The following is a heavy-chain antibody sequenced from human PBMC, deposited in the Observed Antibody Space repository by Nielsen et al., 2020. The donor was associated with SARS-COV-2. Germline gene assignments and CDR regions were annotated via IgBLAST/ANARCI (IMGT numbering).Heavy chain of an antibody. Sequence: GESLKISCAASGFTFSNFAMNWVRQAPGKGLEWVSSIGAIDGSTNYAVSLRGRFTISRDNSKNTLYLQMDSLRPDDTAVYYCAKRTAADTFQYFFYYGMDVWGQGTTVAVSS. CDR2: IGAIDGST. CDR1: GFTFSNFA. CDR3: AKRTAADTFQYFFYYGMDV. D-gene: IGHD6-25*01. J-gene: IGHJ6*02. V-gene: IGHV3-23*01.